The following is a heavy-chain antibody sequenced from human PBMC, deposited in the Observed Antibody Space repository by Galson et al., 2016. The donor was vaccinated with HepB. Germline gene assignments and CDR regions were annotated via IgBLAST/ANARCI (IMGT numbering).Heavy chain of an antibody. J-gene: IGHJ2*01. V-gene: IGHV3-74*01. D-gene: IGHD1-26*01. CDR2: IKTDGSTT. CDR1: GFTFSCYA. CDR3: ARDVGAIQGWYFDL. Sequence: SLRLSCAASGFTFSCYAMGWVRQAPGKGLVWVSRIKTDGSTTVYADSVKGRFTISRDNAKNTLYLQMNSLRAEDTAVYYCARDVGAIQGWYFDLWGRGTLVTVSS.